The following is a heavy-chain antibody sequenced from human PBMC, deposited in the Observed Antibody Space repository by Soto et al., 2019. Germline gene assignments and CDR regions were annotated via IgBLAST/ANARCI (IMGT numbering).Heavy chain of an antibody. J-gene: IGHJ4*02. D-gene: IGHD2-21*01. CDR3: ARAIARDYGDY. V-gene: IGHV1-18*01. Sequence: QVQLVQSGAEVKKPGASVKVSCKASGYTFTNYSISWVRQAPGQGLEWMGWVSAYSGNTKFAQKLQGRVTMTIDTSTSTAYMELRSLRSDDTAVYYCARAIARDYGDYWGQGSLVTVSS. CDR2: VSAYSGNT. CDR1: GYTFTNYS.